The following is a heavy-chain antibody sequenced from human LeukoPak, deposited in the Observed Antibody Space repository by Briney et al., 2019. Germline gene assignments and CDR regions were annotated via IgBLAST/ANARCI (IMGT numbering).Heavy chain of an antibody. J-gene: IGHJ4*02. V-gene: IGHV3-30-3*01. CDR1: GFTFSSYA. CDR2: ISYDGSNK. D-gene: IGHD3-10*01. CDR3: ARAENHLSAALLLYGSGSYYNGCFDY. Sequence: GGSLRLSCAASGFTFSSYAMHWVRQAPGKGLEWVAVISYDGSNKYYADSAKGRFTISRDNSKNTLYLQMNSLRAEDTAVYYCARAENHLSAALLLYGSGSYYNGCFDYWGQGTLVTVSS.